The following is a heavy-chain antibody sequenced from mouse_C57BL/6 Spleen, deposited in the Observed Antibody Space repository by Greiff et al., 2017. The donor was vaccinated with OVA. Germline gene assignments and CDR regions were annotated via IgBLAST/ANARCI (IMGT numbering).Heavy chain of an antibody. V-gene: IGHV1-39*01. D-gene: IGHD3-2*02. CDR2: INPNYGTT. CDR1: GYSFPYYN. J-gene: IGHJ4*01. CDR3: ARETSSGYYAMDY. Sequence: QLKEFGTWLVKPGASVKISCKASGYSFPYYNLKWVKQSNGKSLEWIGVINPNYGTTSYNQKFKGKATLTVDQSSSTAYMQLNSLTSEDSAVYYCARETSSGYYAMDYWGQGTSVTVSS.